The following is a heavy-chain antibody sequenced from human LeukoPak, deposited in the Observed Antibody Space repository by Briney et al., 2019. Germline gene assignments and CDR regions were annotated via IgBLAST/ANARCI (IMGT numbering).Heavy chain of an antibody. J-gene: IGHJ4*02. CDR1: GFTFDDYA. V-gene: IGHV3-9*01. CDR2: ISWNSGSI. D-gene: IGHD3-22*01. Sequence: PGGSLRLSCAASGFTFDDYAMHWVRQAPGKGLEWVSGISWNSGSIGYADSVKGRFTISRDNAKNSLYLQMNSLRAEDTALYYCAKGAGHNYYDSSGYYDGYFDYWGQGTLVTVSS. CDR3: AKGAGHNYYDSSGYYDGYFDY.